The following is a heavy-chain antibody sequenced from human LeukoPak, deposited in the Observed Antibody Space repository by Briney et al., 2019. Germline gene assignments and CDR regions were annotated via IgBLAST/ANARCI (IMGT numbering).Heavy chain of an antibody. CDR2: LYSDGST. D-gene: IGHD1-14*01. CDR3: ARGVEPLAANTLAY. V-gene: IGHV3-53*01. CDR1: GFTVITND. Sequence: PGGSLRLSCAASGFTVITNDMTWVRQAPGKGLEWVSVLYSDGSTKYADSVQGRFTISRDNSKNTPYLEMNSLSPDDTAVYYCARGVEPLAANTLAYWGQGTLVTVSS. J-gene: IGHJ4*02.